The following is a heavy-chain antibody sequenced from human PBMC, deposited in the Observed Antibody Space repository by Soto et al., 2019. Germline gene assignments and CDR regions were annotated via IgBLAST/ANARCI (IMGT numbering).Heavy chain of an antibody. D-gene: IGHD1-26*01. Sequence: EVQLVESGGGLVKPGGSLRLSCGGSGFTFSNAWMNWVRQAPGKGLEWVGRIKSKSDGGTTDYATAVKGRFTISRDDSTNMLYLQMNRLQTEDTAVYFCARSYHTYYFDYWGRGTLVAVSS. CDR3: ARSYHTYYFDY. V-gene: IGHV3-15*07. J-gene: IGHJ4*01. CDR1: GFTFSNAW. CDR2: IKSKSDGGTT.